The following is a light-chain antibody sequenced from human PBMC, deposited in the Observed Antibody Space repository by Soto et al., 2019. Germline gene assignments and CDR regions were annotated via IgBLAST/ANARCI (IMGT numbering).Light chain of an antibody. Sequence: IQLTQSPSSLSASVGDRVTITCRASQGINSYLVWYQQKPGKAPKLLIFSASTLQSGVPSRFSGSGSGTGFTLTISNLQPEDFATYYCQQLNSFPFTFGGGTKVDSK. CDR2: SAS. CDR1: QGINSY. CDR3: QQLNSFPFT. J-gene: IGKJ4*01. V-gene: IGKV1-9*01.